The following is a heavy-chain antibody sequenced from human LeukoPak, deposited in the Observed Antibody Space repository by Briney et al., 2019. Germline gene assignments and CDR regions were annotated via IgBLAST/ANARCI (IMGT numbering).Heavy chain of an antibody. J-gene: IGHJ4*02. CDR1: GFTFSSYE. CDR2: ISSSSSTI. Sequence: GGSLRLSCAASGFTFSSYEMNWVRQAPGKGLEWVSYISSSSSTIYYADSVKGRFTISRDNAKNSLYLQMNSLRAEDTAVYYCARVLHKRNYDSSGFYVYWGQGTLVTVSS. V-gene: IGHV3-48*01. D-gene: IGHD3-22*01. CDR3: ARVLHKRNYDSSGFYVY.